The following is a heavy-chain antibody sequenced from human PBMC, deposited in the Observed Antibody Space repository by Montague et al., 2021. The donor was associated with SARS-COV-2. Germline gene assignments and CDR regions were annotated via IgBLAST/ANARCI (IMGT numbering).Heavy chain of an antibody. CDR2: IYFSGST. Sequence: SETLSLTCTVSGDSMTDSYWSWIRQPPGKGLEYIGYIYFSGSTNYNPSLKSRFTISVDTSKNQFSRKLSSVTAADTAVYFCTRLSLGWNTDWGQGTLVTVSS. D-gene: IGHD1-1*01. V-gene: IGHV4-59*08. CDR3: TRLSLGWNTD. J-gene: IGHJ1*01. CDR1: GDSMTDSY.